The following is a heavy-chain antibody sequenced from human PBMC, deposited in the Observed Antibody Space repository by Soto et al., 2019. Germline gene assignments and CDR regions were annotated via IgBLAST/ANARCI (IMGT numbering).Heavy chain of an antibody. CDR3: ARELLGGYGGKSDY. D-gene: IGHD4-17*01. V-gene: IGHV1-69*13. CDR2: IIPIFGTA. J-gene: IGHJ4*02. CDR1: GGTFSSYA. Sequence: ASVKVSWKASGGTFSSYAISWVRQAPGQGLEWMGGIIPIFGTANYAQKFQGRVTITADESTSTAYMELSSLRSEDTAVYYCARELLGGYGGKSDYWGQGTLVTVS.